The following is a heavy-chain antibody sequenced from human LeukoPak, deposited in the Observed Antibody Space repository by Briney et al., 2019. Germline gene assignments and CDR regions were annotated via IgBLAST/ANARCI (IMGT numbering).Heavy chain of an antibody. CDR3: ARAPYSSSWYWLDY. D-gene: IGHD6-13*01. J-gene: IGHJ4*02. V-gene: IGHV4-59*01. CDR2: IYYSGST. Sequence: PSETLSLTCTVSGGSIGSYYWSWIRQPPGKGLEWIGYIYYSGSTNYNPSLKSRVTISVDTSKNQFSLKLSSVTAADTAVYYCARAPYSSSWYWLDYWGQGTLVTVSS. CDR1: GGSIGSYY.